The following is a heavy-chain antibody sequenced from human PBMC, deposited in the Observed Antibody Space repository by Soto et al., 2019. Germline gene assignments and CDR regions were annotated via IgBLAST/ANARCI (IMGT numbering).Heavy chain of an antibody. CDR1: GFTFSSYG. J-gene: IGHJ4*02. Sequence: GGSLRLSCAASGFTFSSYGMHWVRQAPGKGLEWVAVISYDGSNKYYADSVKGRFTISRDNSKNTLYLQMNSLRAEDTAVYYCAKVTPSKGSSGWLQGPWDYWGQGTLVTVSS. CDR3: AKVTPSKGSSGWLQGPWDY. V-gene: IGHV3-30*18. CDR2: ISYDGSNK. D-gene: IGHD6-19*01.